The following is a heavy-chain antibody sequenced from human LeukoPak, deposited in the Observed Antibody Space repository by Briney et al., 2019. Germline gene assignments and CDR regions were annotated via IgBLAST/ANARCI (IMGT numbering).Heavy chain of an antibody. V-gene: IGHV3-30-3*01. Sequence: GGPLRISCAASGFTFSSYAMHWFRQAPGKGLEWVAAISYDGSNKYYSDSVEGRFTISRDNSKNTLFLQMNSLRAEDTAVYYCARDPPYGSGRYYWGQGTLVTVSS. CDR1: GFTFSSYA. CDR2: ISYDGSNK. J-gene: IGHJ4*02. D-gene: IGHD3-10*01. CDR3: ARDPPYGSGRYY.